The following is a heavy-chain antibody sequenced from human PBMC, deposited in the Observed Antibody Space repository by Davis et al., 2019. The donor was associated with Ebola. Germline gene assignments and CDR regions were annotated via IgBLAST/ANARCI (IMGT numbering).Heavy chain of an antibody. J-gene: IGHJ6*04. CDR1: GFTFSSYG. D-gene: IGHD3-3*01. Sequence: GESLKISCAASGFTFSSYGMHWVRQAPGKGLEWVAVISYDGSNKYYADSVKGRFTISRDNSKNTLYLQMNSLRAEDTAVYYCAKDKTYYDFWSGYNRPYGMDVWGKGTTVTVSS. CDR2: ISYDGSNK. CDR3: AKDKTYYDFWSGYNRPYGMDV. V-gene: IGHV3-30*18.